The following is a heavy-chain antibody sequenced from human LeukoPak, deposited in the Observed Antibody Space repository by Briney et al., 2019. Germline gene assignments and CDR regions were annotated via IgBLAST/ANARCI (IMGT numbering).Heavy chain of an antibody. Sequence: ASVKVSCKASGYTFTSYGISWVRQAPGQGLEWMGWISDYNGDTNYAQKLQGRVTMTTDTSTSTAYMELRSLRSDDTAVYYCARDLYRDSLPVSWFDPWGQGTLVTVSS. CDR3: ARDLYRDSLPVSWFDP. J-gene: IGHJ5*02. CDR2: ISDYNGDT. D-gene: IGHD4-11*01. CDR1: GYTFTSYG. V-gene: IGHV1-18*01.